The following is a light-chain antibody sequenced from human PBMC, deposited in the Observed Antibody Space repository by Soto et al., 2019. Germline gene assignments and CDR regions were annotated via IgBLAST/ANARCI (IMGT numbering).Light chain of an antibody. CDR2: DAS. J-gene: IGKJ1*01. Sequence: QITQSPSAVSASVRDRVPITCLASQSGRNSLDWYQQKAGKAPTLLIYDASTLQSGVPSRFSGSGSGTEFSLTISSLQAEDFATYYCPLSITYPWPLGHGTKVDIK. CDR1: QSGRNS. V-gene: IGKV1-5*01. CDR3: PLSITYPWP.